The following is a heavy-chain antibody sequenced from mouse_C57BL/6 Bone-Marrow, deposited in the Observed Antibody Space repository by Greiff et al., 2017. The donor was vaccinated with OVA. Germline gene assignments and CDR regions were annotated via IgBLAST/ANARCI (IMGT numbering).Heavy chain of an antibody. CDR3: ARHGKGLGRDFAY. D-gene: IGHD4-1*01. V-gene: IGHV5-9*01. CDR2: ISGGGGNT. J-gene: IGHJ3*01. Sequence: EVKVVESGGGLVKPGGSLKLSCAASGFTFSSYTMSWVRQTPEKRLEWVATISGGGGNTYYPDSVKGRFTISRDNAKNTLYLQMSSLRSEDTALYYCARHGKGLGRDFAYWGQGTLVTVSA. CDR1: GFTFSSYT.